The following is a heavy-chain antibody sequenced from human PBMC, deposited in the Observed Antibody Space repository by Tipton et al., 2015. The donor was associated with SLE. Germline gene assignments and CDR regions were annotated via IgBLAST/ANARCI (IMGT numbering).Heavy chain of an antibody. CDR2: IDHNGET. D-gene: IGHD3/OR15-3a*01. Sequence: GLVKPSETLSLTCAVSGDSVISDYWWTWVRQSPGKGLEWLGEIDHNGETNSSPSLKSRVTISVDKSKNQFSLHLKSLTAADTAVYYCVRGSHFWTDSLEYWGQGILVTVSS. CDR3: VRGSHFWTDSLEY. CDR1: GDSVISDYW. V-gene: IGHV4-4*02. J-gene: IGHJ4*02.